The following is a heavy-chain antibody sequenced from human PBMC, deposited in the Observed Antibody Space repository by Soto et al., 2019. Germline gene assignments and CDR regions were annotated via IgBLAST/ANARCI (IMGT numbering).Heavy chain of an antibody. CDR2: ISLYSDGT. CDR3: ARVVPGAEAWFGP. J-gene: IGHJ5*02. CDR1: GYTFSNSG. Sequence: ASVKVSCKTSGYTFSNSGITWVRQAPGQPLEWLGWISLYSDGTNYAQKFQGRVSITTNTSTATAYMELRSLRSDDTAVYYCARVVPGAEAWFGPWGQGTLVTVS. D-gene: IGHD2-2*01. V-gene: IGHV1-18*01.